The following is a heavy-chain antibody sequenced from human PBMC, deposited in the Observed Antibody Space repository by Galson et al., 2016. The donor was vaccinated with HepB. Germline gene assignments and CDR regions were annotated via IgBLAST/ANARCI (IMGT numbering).Heavy chain of an antibody. V-gene: IGHV1-2*04. Sequence: SVKVSCKASGYTFTNYGFSWVRQVPGLGLEWMGWINPNSGGTTYSQKFQGWVTMTRDTSISTAYMELSRLRSDDTAVYYCARDEYGTTSGMDVWGQGTTVTVSS. CDR3: ARDEYGTTSGMDV. CDR1: GYTFTNYG. D-gene: IGHD4-17*01. J-gene: IGHJ6*02. CDR2: INPNSGGT.